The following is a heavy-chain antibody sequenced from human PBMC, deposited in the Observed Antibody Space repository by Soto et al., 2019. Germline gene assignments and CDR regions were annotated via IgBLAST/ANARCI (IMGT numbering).Heavy chain of an antibody. V-gene: IGHV1-18*01. CDR3: AREGPAPYYYYGMDV. CDR2: ISGYNGNT. Sequence: QVQLVQSGAEVKKPGASVKVSCKASGYTFTNYGFSWVRQAPGQGLEWMGWISGYNGNTKYVEKFQGRATMTADTSTSTAHMELRSLRSDDTAVYYCAREGPAPYYYYGMDVWGQGTAVTVSS. J-gene: IGHJ6*02. CDR1: GYTFTNYG.